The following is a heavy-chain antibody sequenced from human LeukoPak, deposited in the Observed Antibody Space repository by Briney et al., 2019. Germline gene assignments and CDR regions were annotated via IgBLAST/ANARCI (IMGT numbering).Heavy chain of an antibody. J-gene: IGHJ4*02. CDR2: IRYDGSNK. CDR1: GFTFSSYG. Sequence: GVSLRLSCAASGFTFSSYGMHWVRQAPGKGLEWVAFIRYDGSNKYYADSVKGRFTISRDNSKNTLYLQMNSLRAGDTAVYYCAKGPFFDWLLAIDYWGQGTLVTVSS. D-gene: IGHD3-9*01. V-gene: IGHV3-30*02. CDR3: AKGPFFDWLLAIDY.